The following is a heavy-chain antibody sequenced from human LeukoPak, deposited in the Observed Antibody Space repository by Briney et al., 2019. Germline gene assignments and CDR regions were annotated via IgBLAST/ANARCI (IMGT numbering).Heavy chain of an antibody. CDR1: GYRFTSYW. CDR2: IYPGDFRI. V-gene: IGHV5-51*01. D-gene: IGHD6-13*01. J-gene: IGHJ5*02. CDR3: ACRDLTSTWSFP. Sequence: GASLKISCQGFGYRFTSYWIGWVRQMPGKGMEWMGVIYPGDFRIRYNPSFQGQVTISVDKSISTAYLQWVSLRASDSAMYYCACRDLTSTWSFPWGQGTLVTVSS.